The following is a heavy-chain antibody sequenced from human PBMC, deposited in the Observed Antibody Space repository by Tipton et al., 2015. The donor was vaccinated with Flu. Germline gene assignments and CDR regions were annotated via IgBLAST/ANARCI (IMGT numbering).Heavy chain of an antibody. CDR1: GFTFSRYA. CDR2: ISGSGGST. Sequence: SLRLSCAASGFTFSRYAMSWVRQATGKGLEWVSAISGSGGSTYYADSVKGRFTISRDNSKNTLYLQMNSLRAEDTAVYYCAKDLRWLVRGKAIRGDYYWGQGALVSVSS. J-gene: IGHJ4*02. V-gene: IGHV3-23*01. D-gene: IGHD6-19*01. CDR3: AKDLRWLVRGKAIRGDYY.